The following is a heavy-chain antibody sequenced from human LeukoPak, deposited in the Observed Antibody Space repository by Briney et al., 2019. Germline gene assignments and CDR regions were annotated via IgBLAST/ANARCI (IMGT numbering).Heavy chain of an antibody. J-gene: IGHJ4*02. D-gene: IGHD3-22*01. Sequence: GGSLRFSCAASGFSFSSYYMSWVRQAPGKGLEWVAVIWYDGSNKYYADSVKGRFTISRDNSKNTLYLQMNSLRAEDTAVYYCARADDYYDSSGYVDYWGQGTLVTVSS. V-gene: IGHV3-33*01. CDR1: GFSFSSYY. CDR2: IWYDGSNK. CDR3: ARADDYYDSSGYVDY.